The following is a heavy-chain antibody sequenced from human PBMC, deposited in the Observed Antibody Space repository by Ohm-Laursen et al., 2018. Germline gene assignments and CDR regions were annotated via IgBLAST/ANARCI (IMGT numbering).Heavy chain of an antibody. D-gene: IGHD2-2*01. CDR1: GDSINNYY. CDR3: ARDLIAYCPTTSCDNFGMDV. Sequence: SETLSLTCTVSGDSINNYYWSWIRQPAGKGLEWIGRIYTSGSTNYNPSLKSRVTMSVDTSKNHFSLNLSSVTAADTAVYYCARDLIAYCPTTSCDNFGMDVWGQGTTVTVSS. J-gene: IGHJ6*02. V-gene: IGHV4-4*07. CDR2: IYTSGST.